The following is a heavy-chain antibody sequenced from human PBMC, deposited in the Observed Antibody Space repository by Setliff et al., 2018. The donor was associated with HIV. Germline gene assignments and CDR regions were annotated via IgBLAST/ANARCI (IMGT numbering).Heavy chain of an antibody. J-gene: IGHJ4*02. Sequence: SETLSLTCGIYGGSFSDYYWSWIRQPPGKGLEWIGEIDHRGRPKYNPSLNSRVTISVDTSKNHFSLKLRSVTTADTAVYYCAQLGMVDDFDYWGQGTLVTVSS. V-gene: IGHV4-34*01. D-gene: IGHD1-1*01. CDR2: IDHRGRP. CDR3: AQLGMVDDFDY. CDR1: GGSFSDYY.